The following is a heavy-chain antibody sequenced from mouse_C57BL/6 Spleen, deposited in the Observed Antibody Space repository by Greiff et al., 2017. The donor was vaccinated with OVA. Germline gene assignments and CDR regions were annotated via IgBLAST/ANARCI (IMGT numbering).Heavy chain of an antibody. CDR1: GFTFSSYT. J-gene: IGHJ1*03. V-gene: IGHV5-9*01. CDR2: ISGGGGNT. Sequence: EVKLMESGGGLVKPGGSLKLSCAASGFTFSSYTMSWVRQTPEKRLEWVATISGGGGNTYYPDSVKGRFTISRDNAKNTLYLQMSSLRSEDTALYYCARQYYGSPWYFDVWGTGTTVTVSS. CDR3: ARQYYGSPWYFDV. D-gene: IGHD1-1*01.